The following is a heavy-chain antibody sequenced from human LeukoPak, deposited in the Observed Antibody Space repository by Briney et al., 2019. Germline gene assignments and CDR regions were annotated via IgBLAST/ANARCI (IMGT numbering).Heavy chain of an antibody. J-gene: IGHJ3*02. Sequence: PSETLSLTCAVYGGSFSGYYWRWIRQPPGKGREWIGEIKHSGSTNYNPSLKCRVTISVDTSKNQFSLKLSSVTAADTAVYYCARGPGGGGDLDAFDIWGQGTMVTVSS. CDR1: GGSFSGYY. CDR2: IKHSGST. CDR3: ARGPGGGGDLDAFDI. V-gene: IGHV4-34*01. D-gene: IGHD2-21*01.